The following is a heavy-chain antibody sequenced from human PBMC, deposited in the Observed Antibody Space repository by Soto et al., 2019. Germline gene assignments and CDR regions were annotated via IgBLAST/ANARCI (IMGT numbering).Heavy chain of an antibody. J-gene: IGHJ6*02. CDR2: IHYSGST. Sequence: SETLSLTCTVSGGSISSYYWSWIRQPPGKGLEWIGYIHYSGSTNYNPSLKSRVTISVDTSKNQFSLKLSSVTAADTAVYYCARADGDNYYYYYGMDVWGQGTTVTVSS. V-gene: IGHV4-59*01. CDR1: GGSISSYY. D-gene: IGHD4-17*01. CDR3: ARADGDNYYYYYGMDV.